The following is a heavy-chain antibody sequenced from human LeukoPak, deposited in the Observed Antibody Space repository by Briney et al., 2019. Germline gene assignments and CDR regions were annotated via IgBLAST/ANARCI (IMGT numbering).Heavy chain of an antibody. CDR1: GYTFTGDY. CDR3: ARDRYCGGDCTYYYYYMDV. J-gene: IGHJ6*03. D-gene: IGHD2-21*02. V-gene: IGHV1-2*02. CDR2: INPNSGGT. Sequence: ATVKVSCKASGYTFTGDYMRGGRQGPAQGLEWMGWINPNSGGTNHAQKFQGRVTMTRDTSISTAYMELSRLRSDDTAVYYCARDRYCGGDCTYYYYYMDVWGKGTTVTVSS.